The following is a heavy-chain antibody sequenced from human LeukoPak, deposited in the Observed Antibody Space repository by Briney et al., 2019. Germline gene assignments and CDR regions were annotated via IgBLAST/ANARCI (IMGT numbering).Heavy chain of an antibody. J-gene: IGHJ4*02. V-gene: IGHV3-21*01. Sequence: PGGSLRLSCAASGFTFSSYSMNWVRQAPGKGLEWVSSILNSSYIFYADSVRGRFTISRDNTENSLFLQMNRLTAEDTAVYYCTRDRGYSGYAHGYWGQGSLVTVSS. CDR2: ILNSSYI. CDR3: TRDRGYSGYAHGY. D-gene: IGHD5-12*01. CDR1: GFTFSSYS.